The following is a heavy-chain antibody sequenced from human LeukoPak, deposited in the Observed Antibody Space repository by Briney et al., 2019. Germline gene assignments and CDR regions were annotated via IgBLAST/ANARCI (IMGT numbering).Heavy chain of an antibody. Sequence: GGSLRLSCAASGFTFSSYAMHWVRQAPGKWLEWVAVISYDGSNKYYADSVKGRFTISRDNAKKSLYLQMNSLRAEDTAVYYCAELGITMIGGVWGKGTTVTISS. CDR1: GFTFSSYA. D-gene: IGHD3-10*02. J-gene: IGHJ6*04. CDR2: ISYDGSNK. CDR3: AELGITMIGGV. V-gene: IGHV3-30*04.